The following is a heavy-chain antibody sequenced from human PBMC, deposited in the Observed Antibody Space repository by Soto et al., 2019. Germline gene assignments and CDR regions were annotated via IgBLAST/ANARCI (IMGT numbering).Heavy chain of an antibody. Sequence: EVQLVESGGGLVQPGRSLRLSCAASGFTFDDYAMHWVRQAPGKGLEWVSGISWNSGSIGYADSVKGRFTISRDNAKNSLYLQMNSLRAEDTAVYYCASRPVGAEQGLDAFDIWGQGTMVTVSS. D-gene: IGHD1-26*01. CDR3: ASRPVGAEQGLDAFDI. J-gene: IGHJ3*02. CDR1: GFTFDDYA. CDR2: ISWNSGSI. V-gene: IGHV3-9*01.